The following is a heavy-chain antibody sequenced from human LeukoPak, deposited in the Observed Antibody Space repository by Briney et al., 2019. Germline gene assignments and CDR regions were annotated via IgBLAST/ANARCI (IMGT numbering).Heavy chain of an antibody. CDR1: GFTFSSYG. J-gene: IGHJ4*02. CDR2: IWYDGSNK. D-gene: IGHD5-12*01. CDR3: ARVYGYDRFFDY. V-gene: IGHV3-33*08. Sequence: GGSLRLSCAASGFTFSSYGMHWVRQAPGKGLEWVAVIWYDGSNKYYADSVKGRFTISRDNSKNTLYLQMNSLRAEDTAVYYCARVYGYDRFFDYWGQGTLVTVSS.